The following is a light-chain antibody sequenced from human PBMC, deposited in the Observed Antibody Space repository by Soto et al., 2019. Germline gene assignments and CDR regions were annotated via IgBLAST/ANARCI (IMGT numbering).Light chain of an antibody. V-gene: IGKV2D-29*01. CDR1: EILLHSDGKTY. Sequence: DVVMTQTPLSLSVAPVQPASISFKSSEILLHSDGKTYLCWYLQKPGQPPHLLIYELANRFSGVPDKFSGSGSGTDFTLKISRVEAEDVGVYYCMQSIQVPITFGQGTRLEIK. CDR3: MQSIQVPIT. J-gene: IGKJ5*01. CDR2: ELA.